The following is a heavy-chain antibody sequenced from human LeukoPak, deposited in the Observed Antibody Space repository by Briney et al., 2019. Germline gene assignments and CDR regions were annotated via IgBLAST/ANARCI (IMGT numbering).Heavy chain of an antibody. CDR1: GFTFSSYS. D-gene: IGHD3-3*02. Sequence: GGSLRLSCAASGFTFSSYSMNWVRQAPGKGLGWVSSISSSSSYIYYADSVKGRFTISRDNAKNSLYLQMNSLRAEDTAVYYCARSAFLEWFRWFDPWGQGTLVTVSS. J-gene: IGHJ5*02. CDR2: ISSSSSYI. V-gene: IGHV3-21*01. CDR3: ARSAFLEWFRWFDP.